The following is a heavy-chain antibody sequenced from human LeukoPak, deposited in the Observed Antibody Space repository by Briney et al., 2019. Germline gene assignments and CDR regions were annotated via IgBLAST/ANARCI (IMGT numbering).Heavy chain of an antibody. J-gene: IGHJ4*02. CDR2: INRGGST. CDR1: GGSFNGNY. Sequence: PSETLSLTCVVYGGSFNGNYWSWIRKPPGRGLEWIGEINRGGSTNYNPSLKSRVTISADTSKNQLSLKMTSVTAADTALYYCARGYASGSYYSYWGPGTLVTVSS. D-gene: IGHD3-10*01. V-gene: IGHV4-34*01. CDR3: ARGYASGSYYSY.